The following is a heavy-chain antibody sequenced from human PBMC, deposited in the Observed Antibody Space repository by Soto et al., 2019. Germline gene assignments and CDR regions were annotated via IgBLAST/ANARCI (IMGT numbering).Heavy chain of an antibody. CDR2: VNSDGSST. Sequence: GGSLRLSCAASGFTISSHWMHWVRQAPGKGLVWVSRVNSDGSSTSYADSVKGRFIISRDNAKNTPYLQMNILRTEDTAVYYCVRSYSGTYGCFDPGGQGTLVTVSS. CDR3: VRSYSGTYGCFDP. V-gene: IGHV3-74*01. D-gene: IGHD1-26*01. CDR1: GFTISSHW. J-gene: IGHJ5*02.